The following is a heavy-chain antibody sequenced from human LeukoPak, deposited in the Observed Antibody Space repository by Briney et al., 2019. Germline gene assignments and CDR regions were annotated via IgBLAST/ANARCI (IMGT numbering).Heavy chain of an antibody. V-gene: IGHV4-34*01. J-gene: IGHJ4*02. CDR3: ARRRITMVRGVFPFDY. CDR1: GGSISSYY. CDR2: INHSGST. D-gene: IGHD3-10*01. Sequence: PSETLSLTCTVSGGSISSYYWSWIRQPPGKGLEWIGEINHSGSTNYNPSLKSRVTISVDTSKNQFSLKLSSVTAADTAVYYCARRRITMVRGVFPFDYWGQGTLVTVSS.